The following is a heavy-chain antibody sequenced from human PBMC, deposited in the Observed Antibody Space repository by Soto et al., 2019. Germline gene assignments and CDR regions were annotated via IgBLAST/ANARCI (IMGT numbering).Heavy chain of an antibody. CDR1: GFTFSSYA. CDR3: ARGTGGSSAWRPLDR. V-gene: IGHV3-23*01. CDR2: MSGSGGTT. J-gene: IGHJ5*02. D-gene: IGHD6-19*01. Sequence: GGSLRLSCAASGFTFSSYAMSWVGRPPGKGLEWVSIMSGSGGTTFYADSVKGRFTISRADSNNTVYLQMNSLRDEDTALYYCARGTGGSSAWRPLDRWGQGTLVTVSS.